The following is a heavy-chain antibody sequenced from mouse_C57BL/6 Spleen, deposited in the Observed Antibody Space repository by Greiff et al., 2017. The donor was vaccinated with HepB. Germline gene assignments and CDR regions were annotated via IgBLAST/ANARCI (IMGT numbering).Heavy chain of an antibody. V-gene: IGHV5-17*01. CDR3: AREGVYYSNFEY. J-gene: IGHJ3*01. CDR1: GFTFSDYG. Sequence: EVKLVESGGGLVKPGGSLKLSCAASGFTFSDYGMHWVRQAPEKGLEWVAYISSGSSTIYYADTVKGRFTISRDNAKNTLFLQMTSLRSEDTAMYYCAREGVYYSNFEYWGQGTLVTVSA. D-gene: IGHD2-5*01. CDR2: ISSGSSTI.